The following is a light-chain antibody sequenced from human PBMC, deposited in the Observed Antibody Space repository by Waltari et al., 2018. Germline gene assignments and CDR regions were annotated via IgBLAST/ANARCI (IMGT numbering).Light chain of an antibody. CDR3: LQHNSYPLT. Sequence: DIQIIQSPSSLSASVGGRVTITCRARQGIRNDLGWLQQKPGMAPKRLIFDASNLLSEVPSRFSGSGFGTEFTLTISSLQPEDVATYYCLQHNSYPLTFGGGTKVEI. J-gene: IGKJ4*01. V-gene: IGKV1-17*01. CDR1: QGIRND. CDR2: DAS.